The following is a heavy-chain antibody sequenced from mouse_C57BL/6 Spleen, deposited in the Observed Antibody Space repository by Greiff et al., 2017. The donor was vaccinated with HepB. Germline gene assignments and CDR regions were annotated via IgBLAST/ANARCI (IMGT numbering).Heavy chain of an antibody. Sequence: QVQLQQPGAELVRPGTSVKLSCKASGYTFTSYWMHWVKQRPGQGLEWIGVIDPSDSYTNYNQKFKGKATLTVDTSSSTAYMQLSSLTSEDSAVYYCARGGLRRVAWFAYWGQGTLVTVSA. CDR3: ARGGLRRVAWFAY. J-gene: IGHJ3*01. CDR2: IDPSDSYT. CDR1: GYTFTSYW. V-gene: IGHV1-59*01. D-gene: IGHD2-4*01.